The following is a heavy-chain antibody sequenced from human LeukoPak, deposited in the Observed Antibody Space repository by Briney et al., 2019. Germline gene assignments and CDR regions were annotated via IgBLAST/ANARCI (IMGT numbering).Heavy chain of an antibody. Sequence: PGGSLRLSCAASGFTFSSYSMNWVRQAPGKGLEWVSYISSSSSTIYYADSVKGRFTISRDNAKNSLYLQMNSLRAEDTAVYYCARGGDVVLPAARYYWYFDLWGRGTVVTVSS. V-gene: IGHV3-48*01. CDR3: ARGGDVVLPAARYYWYFDL. CDR2: ISSSSSTI. D-gene: IGHD2-2*01. CDR1: GFTFSSYS. J-gene: IGHJ2*01.